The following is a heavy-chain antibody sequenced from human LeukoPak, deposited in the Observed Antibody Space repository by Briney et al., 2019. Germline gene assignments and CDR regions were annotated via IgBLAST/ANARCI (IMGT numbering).Heavy chain of an antibody. CDR1: GYTLTSYY. V-gene: IGHV1-46*01. J-gene: IGHJ1*01. Sequence: ASVKVSCKASGYTLTSYYMHWVRQAPGQGLEWMGIINPSGGSTSYAQKFQGRVTMTRDTSTSTVYMELSSLRSEDTAVYYCARSGPPQMVYGSGRAFQHWGQGTLVTVSS. CDR3: ARSGPPQMVYGSGRAFQH. D-gene: IGHD3-10*01. CDR2: INPSGGST.